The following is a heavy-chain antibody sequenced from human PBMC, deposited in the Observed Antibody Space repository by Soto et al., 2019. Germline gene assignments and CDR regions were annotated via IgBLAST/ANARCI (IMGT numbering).Heavy chain of an antibody. Sequence: GGSLRLSCAASGFTFSSYGMHWVRQAPGKGLEWVAVIWYDGSNKYYADSVKGRFTISRDNSKNTLYLQMNSLRAEDTAVYYCARGSGVGEYYMDVWGKGTMVTVSS. D-gene: IGHD3-10*01. CDR1: GFTFSSYG. CDR3: ARGSGVGEYYMDV. V-gene: IGHV3-33*01. J-gene: IGHJ6*03. CDR2: IWYDGSNK.